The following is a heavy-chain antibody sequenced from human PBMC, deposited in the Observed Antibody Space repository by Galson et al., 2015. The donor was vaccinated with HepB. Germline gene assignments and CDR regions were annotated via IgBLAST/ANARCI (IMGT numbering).Heavy chain of an antibody. D-gene: IGHD5-24*01. V-gene: IGHV1-18*04. J-gene: IGHJ5*02. CDR1: GYTFTSYG. CDR2: ISAYNGNT. Sequence: SVKVSCKASGYTFTSYGISWVRQAPGQGLEWMGWISAYNGNTNYAQKLQGRVTMTTDTSTSTAYMELRSLRSDDTAVYYCARDGRKFRDGYNFQFDPWGQGTLVTVSS. CDR3: ARDGRKFRDGYNFQFDP.